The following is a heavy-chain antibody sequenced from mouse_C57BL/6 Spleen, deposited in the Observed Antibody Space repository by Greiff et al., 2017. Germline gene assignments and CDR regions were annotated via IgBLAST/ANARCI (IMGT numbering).Heavy chain of an antibody. Sequence: VQLQQPGAELVQPGASVTLSCKASGYTFTSYWMHWVKQRPGRGLEWIGRIDPNSGGTKYNGKFKSKATLTVDKPTSTAYMQLSSLTSEDSAVYYCARYDGYQGYFDVWGTGTTVTVSS. J-gene: IGHJ1*03. CDR2: IDPNSGGT. D-gene: IGHD2-3*01. CDR1: GYTFTSYW. V-gene: IGHV1-72*01. CDR3: ARYDGYQGYFDV.